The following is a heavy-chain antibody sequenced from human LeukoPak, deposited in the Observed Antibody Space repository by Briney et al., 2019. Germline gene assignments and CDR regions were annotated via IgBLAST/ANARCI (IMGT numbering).Heavy chain of an antibody. CDR1: GFTFSNAW. CDR2: IKSKTDGGTT. D-gene: IGHD3-22*01. V-gene: IGHV3-15*07. J-gene: IGHJ4*02. CDR3: TTDLYYYDSSGLVDY. Sequence: PGGSLRLSCAASGFTFSNAWMNWVRQAPGKGLEWVGRIKSKTDGGTTDYAAPVKGRSTISRDDSKNTLYLQMNSLKTEDTAVYYCTTDLYYYDSSGLVDYWGQGTLVTVSS.